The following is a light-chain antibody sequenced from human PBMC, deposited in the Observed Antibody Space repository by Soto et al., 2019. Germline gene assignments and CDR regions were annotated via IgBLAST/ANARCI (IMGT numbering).Light chain of an antibody. Sequence: QPVLTQSPSASASLGASVKLTCTLSSGHSNYIIAWHQQQPEKGPRYLMKLNSDGSHSKGDGIPDRFSGSSSGAERYLIISGLQSEDEADYYCQTWGTVIRVFGGGTKLTVL. V-gene: IGLV4-69*01. CDR3: QTWGTVIRV. CDR2: LNSDGSH. J-gene: IGLJ2*01. CDR1: SGHSNYI.